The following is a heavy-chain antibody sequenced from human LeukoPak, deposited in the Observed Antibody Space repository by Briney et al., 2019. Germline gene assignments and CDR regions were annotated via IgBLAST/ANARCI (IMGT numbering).Heavy chain of an antibody. J-gene: IGHJ4*02. V-gene: IGHV3-23*01. CDR2: IGSIGDSR. CDR3: AKVGFSEMEWLLYSDH. D-gene: IGHD3-3*01. Sequence: GGSLRLSCAASGFHFNSAAMTWVRQAPGKGLEWVSLIGSIGDSRYYADSVKGRFTISRDNSKDTVSLQMNSLRAEDTAVYYCAKVGFSEMEWLLYSDHWGQGTLVTVSS. CDR1: GFHFNSAA.